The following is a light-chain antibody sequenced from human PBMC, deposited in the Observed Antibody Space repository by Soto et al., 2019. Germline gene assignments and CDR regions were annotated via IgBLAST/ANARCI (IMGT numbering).Light chain of an antibody. CDR2: ATS. J-gene: IGKJ4*01. Sequence: EIVLTQSPATLYVSPGDRATLSCRASQSLSSNVAWYQQRPGQAPRLLIYATSSRASDVPARFSGGGSGTEFTLTVASLQSEDLAIYYCQQYNHWPRTLSFXGGTKVDIK. CDR1: QSLSSN. V-gene: IGKV3-15*01. CDR3: QQYNHWPRTLS.